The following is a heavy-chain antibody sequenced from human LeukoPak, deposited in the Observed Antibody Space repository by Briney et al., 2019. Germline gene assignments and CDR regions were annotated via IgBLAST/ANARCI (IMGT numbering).Heavy chain of an antibody. J-gene: IGHJ3*02. Sequence: SETLSLTCTVSGDSMNSHYWSWIRQPPGKRLEWIGYISYIGSTNYNPSLKSRVTISVDTSKNQFSLKLSSVTAADTAVYYCARDPTTVTKGLDIWGQGTMVTVSS. CDR3: ARDPTTVTKGLDI. CDR1: GDSMNSHY. CDR2: ISYIGST. V-gene: IGHV4-59*11. D-gene: IGHD4-17*01.